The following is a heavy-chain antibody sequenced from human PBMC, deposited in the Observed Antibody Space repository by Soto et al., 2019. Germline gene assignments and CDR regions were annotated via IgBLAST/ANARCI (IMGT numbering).Heavy chain of an antibody. D-gene: IGHD1-1*01. V-gene: IGHV1-69*06. J-gene: IGHJ6*02. CDR3: ATPERVQNYYYGMAV. Sequence: LLKGYWKASGDAFSSYAIGWVRQNPGQGLEWMGGIIPIFGTANYAQKFQGRVTITADKSTSTAYMELSSLRSEDTAVYYCATPERVQNYYYGMAVWGQGTTVTVSS. CDR2: IIPIFGTA. CDR1: GDAFSSYA.